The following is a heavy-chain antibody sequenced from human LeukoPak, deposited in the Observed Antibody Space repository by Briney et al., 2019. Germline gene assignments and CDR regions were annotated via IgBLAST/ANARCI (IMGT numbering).Heavy chain of an antibody. CDR2: ISSSGSTI. CDR1: GFTFSDYY. CDR3: ARDRYCSSTSCYLDAFDI. V-gene: IGHV3-11*01. D-gene: IGHD2-2*01. J-gene: IGHJ3*02. Sequence: GGSLRLSCAASGFTFSDYYMSWIRQAPGKGLEWVSYISSSGSTIYHADSVKGRFTISRDNAKNSLYLQMNSLRAEDTAVYYCARDRYCSSTSCYLDAFDIWGQGTMVTVSS.